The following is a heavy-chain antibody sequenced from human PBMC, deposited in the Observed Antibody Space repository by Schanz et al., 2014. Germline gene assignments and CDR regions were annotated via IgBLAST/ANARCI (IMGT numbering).Heavy chain of an antibody. J-gene: IGHJ6*02. Sequence: QVQLQESGPGLVKPSQTLSLTCTVSGGSISSGGYYWSWIRPPPGKGLAWVVYIFFRGSTYYNPSLRGRVTISTDPAKNRFSRRLTSVSAADTAVYYCYGMDVWGQGTTVTVSS. CDR3: YGMDV. V-gene: IGHV4-30-4*07. CDR1: GGSISSGGYY. CDR2: IFFRGST.